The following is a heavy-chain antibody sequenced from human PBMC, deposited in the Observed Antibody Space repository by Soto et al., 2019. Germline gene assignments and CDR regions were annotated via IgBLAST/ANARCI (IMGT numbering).Heavy chain of an antibody. J-gene: IGHJ6*02. CDR2: INAGNGNT. CDR1: GYTFTSYA. CDR3: ARGFGIRDGYNWRGYYYYYGMDV. D-gene: IGHD5-12*01. V-gene: IGHV1-3*01. Sequence: QVQLVQSGAEVKKPGASVKVSCKASGYTFTSYAMHWVRQAPGQRLEWMGWINAGNGNTKYSQKFQGRVTITRDTSASTAYMELSSRRSEDTAVYYCARGFGIRDGYNWRGYYYYYGMDVWGQGTTVTVSS.